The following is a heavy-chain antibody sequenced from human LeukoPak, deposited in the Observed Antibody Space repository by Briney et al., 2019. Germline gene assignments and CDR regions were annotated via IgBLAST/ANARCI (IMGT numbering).Heavy chain of an antibody. V-gene: IGHV4-31*03. J-gene: IGHJ6*03. Sequence: SETLSLTCTVSGGSISSGGYYWSWIRQHPGKGLEWIGYIYYSGSTYYNPSLKSRVTISVDTSKNQFSLKLSSVTAADTAVYYCARVHYYYMDVWGKGTTVTVPS. CDR3: ARVHYYYMDV. CDR1: GGSISSGGYY. CDR2: IYYSGST.